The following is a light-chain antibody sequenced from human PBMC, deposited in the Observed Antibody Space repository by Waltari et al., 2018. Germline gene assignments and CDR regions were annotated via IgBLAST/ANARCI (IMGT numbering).Light chain of an antibody. Sequence: EIVLTQSPATLSLSPGERATLSCRTSQSVNSYLAWYQHKPGQAPRLLTYDASNRATGIPARFSGSGSGTDFTLTISSLEPDDFALYSGQQRFTWASITFGQGTRLEIK. CDR2: DAS. CDR1: QSVNSY. CDR3: QQRFTWASIT. V-gene: IGKV3-11*01. J-gene: IGKJ5*01.